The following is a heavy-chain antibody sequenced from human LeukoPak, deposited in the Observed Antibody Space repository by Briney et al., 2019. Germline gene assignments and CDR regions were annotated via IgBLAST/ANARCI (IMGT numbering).Heavy chain of an antibody. V-gene: IGHV3-23*01. Sequence: GGSLRLSCAASGFTLSSYAMSWVRQAPGKGLEWVSAISDSGNTYHADSVKGRFTISRDNSKNTLYLQMNSLRAEDTAVYYCAKDGEQQWLVPSHFDYWGQGTLVTVSS. D-gene: IGHD6-19*01. CDR3: AKDGEQQWLVPSHFDY. CDR2: ISDSGNT. J-gene: IGHJ4*02. CDR1: GFTLSSYA.